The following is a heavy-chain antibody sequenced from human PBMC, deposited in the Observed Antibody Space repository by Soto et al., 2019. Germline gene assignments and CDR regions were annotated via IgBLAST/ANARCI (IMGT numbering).Heavy chain of an antibody. Sequence: PSETLSLTCTVSGGSISSYFWSWIRQPPGKGLEWIGYIYYTGSTNYNPSLKSRVTISVDTSKNQFSLKLSSVTAADTAVYYCAARKNTDNLFDSWGQRGVVTVS. CDR2: IYYTGST. J-gene: IGHJ5*01. V-gene: IGHV4-59*01. CDR3: AARKNTDNLFDS. CDR1: GGSISSYF. D-gene: IGHD1-20*01.